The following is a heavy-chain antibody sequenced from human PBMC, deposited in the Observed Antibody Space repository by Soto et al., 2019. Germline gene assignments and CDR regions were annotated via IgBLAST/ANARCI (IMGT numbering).Heavy chain of an antibody. CDR2: INHSGST. J-gene: IGHJ4*02. CDR3: ARGRRGSGWYLRGYQPPYDY. V-gene: IGHV4-34*01. Sequence: PSETLSLTCAVYGGPFSGYYWSWIRQPPGKGLEWIGEINHSGSTNYNPSLKSRVTISVDTSKNQFSLKLSSVTAADTAVYYCARGRRGSGWYLRGYQPPYDYWGQGTLVTVS. CDR1: GGPFSGYY. D-gene: IGHD6-19*01.